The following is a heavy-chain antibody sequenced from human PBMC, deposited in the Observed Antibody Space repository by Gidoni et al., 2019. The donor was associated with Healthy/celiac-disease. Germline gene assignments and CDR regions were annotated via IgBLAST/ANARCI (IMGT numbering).Heavy chain of an antibody. CDR2: IYYSGST. J-gene: IGHJ5*02. D-gene: IGHD5-12*01. CDR3: ARHARLPKNWFDP. CDR1: GGSISSSSYY. V-gene: IGHV4-39*01. Sequence: QLQLQESGPGLVKPSETLSLTCTVSGGSISSSSYYWGWIRQPPGKGMEWHESIYYSGSTYYNPSRKSRVTISVDTSKNHFSLKLSSVTAADTAVYDCARHARLPKNWFDPWGQGTLVTVSS.